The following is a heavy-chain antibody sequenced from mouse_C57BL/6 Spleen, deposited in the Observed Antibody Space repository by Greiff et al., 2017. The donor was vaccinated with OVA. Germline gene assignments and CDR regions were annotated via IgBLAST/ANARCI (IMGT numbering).Heavy chain of an antibody. CDR2: IDPSDSYT. Sequence: QVQLQQPGAELVKPGASVKLSCKASGYTFTSYWMQWVKQRPGQGLEWIGEIDPSDSYTNYNQKFKGKATLTVDTSSSTAYMQLSSLTSEDSAVYYCARGRGLITTVVADDGWGKGTTLTVST. J-gene: IGHJ2*01. V-gene: IGHV1-50*01. CDR1: GYTFTSYW. CDR3: ARGRGLITTVVADDG. D-gene: IGHD1-1*01.